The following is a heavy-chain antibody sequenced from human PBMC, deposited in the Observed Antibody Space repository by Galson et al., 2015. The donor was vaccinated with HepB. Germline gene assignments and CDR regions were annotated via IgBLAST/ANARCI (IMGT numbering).Heavy chain of an antibody. J-gene: IGHJ6*02. V-gene: IGHV3-33*06. CDR2: IWYDGSNK. D-gene: IGHD3-22*01. CDR3: AKDLYYYDSSGYYASHYYYYYGMDV. CDR1: GFTFSSYG. Sequence: SLRLSCAASGFTFSSYGMHWVRQAPGKGLEWVAVIWYDGSNKYYADSVKGRFTISRDNSKNTLYLQMNSLRAEDTAVYYCAKDLYYYDSSGYYASHYYYYYGMDVWGQGTTVTVSS.